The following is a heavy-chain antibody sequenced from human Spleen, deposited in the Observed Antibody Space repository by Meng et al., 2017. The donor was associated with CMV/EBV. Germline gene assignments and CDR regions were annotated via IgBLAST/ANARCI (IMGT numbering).Heavy chain of an antibody. CDR1: NSAA. V-gene: IGHV6-1*01. CDR2: TYYRSKWYN. D-gene: IGHD3-22*01. J-gene: IGHJ4*02. CDR3: AREGFPYYFDSSGYYSFDY. Sequence: NSAAGNWIRQSPSRGLEWLGRTYYRSKWYNDYAESVKSRITINPDTSKNQFSLQLNSVTPEDTAVYYCAREGFPYYFDSSGYYSFDYWGQGTLVTVSS.